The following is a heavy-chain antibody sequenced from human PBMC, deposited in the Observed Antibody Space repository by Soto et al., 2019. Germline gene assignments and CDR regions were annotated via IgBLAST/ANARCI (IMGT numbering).Heavy chain of an antibody. Sequence: SETLSLTCTVSGGSISSYYWSWIRQPPGKGLEWIGYIYYSGSTNYNPSLKSRVTISVDTSKNQFSLKLSSVTAADTAVYYCARLPGYSSSWYGPFFDYWGQGTLVTVSS. CDR3: ARLPGYSSSWYGPFFDY. J-gene: IGHJ4*02. D-gene: IGHD6-13*01. V-gene: IGHV4-59*01. CDR2: IYYSGST. CDR1: GGSISSYY.